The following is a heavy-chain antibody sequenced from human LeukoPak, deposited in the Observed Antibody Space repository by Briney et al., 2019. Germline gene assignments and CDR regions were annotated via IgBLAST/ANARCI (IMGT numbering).Heavy chain of an antibody. Sequence: SETLSLTCAVYGGSFSGYYWTWIRQPPGKGLEWIGYIDDGGSTNYNPSLKSRATISVGTSKNQFSLKLSSVTAADTAVYYCVRLAPYYYYYMDVWGKGTTVTVSS. CDR3: VRLAPYYYYYMDV. CDR1: GGSFSGYY. J-gene: IGHJ6*03. CDR2: IDDGGST. D-gene: IGHD5-12*01. V-gene: IGHV4-59*01.